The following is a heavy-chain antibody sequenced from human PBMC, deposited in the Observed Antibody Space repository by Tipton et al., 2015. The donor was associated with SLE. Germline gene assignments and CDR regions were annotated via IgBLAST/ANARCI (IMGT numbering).Heavy chain of an antibody. CDR3: ARGRESTVTTWVSF. CDR2: IYHSGST. D-gene: IGHD4-17*01. V-gene: IGHV4-30-2*01. Sequence: TLSLTCAVSGGSISSGGYSWSWIRQPPGKGLEWIGYIYHSGSTNYNPSLKSRVTISVDTSKNQFSLKLSSVTVADTAVYYCARGRESTVTTWVSFWGQGTLVTVSS. J-gene: IGHJ4*02. CDR1: GGSISSGGYS.